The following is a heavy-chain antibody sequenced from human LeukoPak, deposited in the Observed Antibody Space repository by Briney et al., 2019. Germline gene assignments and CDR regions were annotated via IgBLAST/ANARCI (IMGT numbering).Heavy chain of an antibody. Sequence: GASVKVSCKASGYTFTCYYMHWVRQAPGQGLEWMGIINPSGGSTSYAQKFQGGVTMTSDTSTSTVYMELRSLRPKATAASYYSCGVWFAPWGQGTLVTVSS. CDR2: INPSGGST. V-gene: IGHV1-46*01. CDR1: GYTFTCYY. CDR3: SCGVWFAP. D-gene: IGHD3-10*01. J-gene: IGHJ5*02.